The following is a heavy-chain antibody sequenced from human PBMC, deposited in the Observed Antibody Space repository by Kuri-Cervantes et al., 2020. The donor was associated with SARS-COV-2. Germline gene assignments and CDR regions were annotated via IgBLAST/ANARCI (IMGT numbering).Heavy chain of an antibody. CDR3: TTDSYYYESSGYYSKFYDFDS. Sequence: VTENSISSYYWSWIRQRPGKGLEWIVYIYYSGSTNYNPSLKSRVTISVDTSKNQFSLKLSSVTAADTAVYYCTTDSYYYESSGYYSKFYDFDSWGQGTLVTVSS. CDR1: ENSISSYY. V-gene: IGHV4-59*12. CDR2: IYYSGST. J-gene: IGHJ4*02. D-gene: IGHD3-22*01.